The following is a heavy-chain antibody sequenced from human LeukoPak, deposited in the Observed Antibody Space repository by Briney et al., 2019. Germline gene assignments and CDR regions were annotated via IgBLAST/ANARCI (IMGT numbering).Heavy chain of an antibody. CDR2: ISGSGGST. CDR1: GFTLSSYG. V-gene: IGHV3-23*01. D-gene: IGHD2-15*01. Sequence: PGGSLRLSCAASGFTLSSYGMSWVRQAPGKGLEWVSFISGSGGSTYYADSVKGRFTISRDNSKNTLYLQMNSLRAEDTAVYYCAKDHQEGYCSGGNCYHYYYYMDVWGKGTTVTISS. CDR3: AKDHQEGYCSGGNCYHYYYYMDV. J-gene: IGHJ6*03.